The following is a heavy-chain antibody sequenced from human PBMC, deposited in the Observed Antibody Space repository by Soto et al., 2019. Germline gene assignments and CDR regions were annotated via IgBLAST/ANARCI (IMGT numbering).Heavy chain of an antibody. CDR2: ISAYNGNT. Sequence: ASVKVSCKASGYTFTSYGISWVRQAPGQGLEWMGWISAYNGNTNYAQELQGRVTMTTDTSTSTAYMELRSLRSDDTAVYYCARDYYYDSSGFANWFDPWGQGTLVTVSS. CDR3: ARDYYYDSSGFANWFDP. D-gene: IGHD3-22*01. J-gene: IGHJ5*02. V-gene: IGHV1-18*01. CDR1: GYTFTSYG.